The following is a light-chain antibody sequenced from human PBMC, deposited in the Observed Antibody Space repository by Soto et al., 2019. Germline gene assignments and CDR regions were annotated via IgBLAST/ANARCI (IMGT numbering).Light chain of an antibody. CDR3: QQSFSTPT. J-gene: IGKJ5*01. Sequence: DADRTESRASRSASVGDRVTSTCRASQSISSYLNWYQQKPGKAPELLIYSASNLQSGVPSRFSGSGPGTDFTITISGLQSEDFATYYCQQSFSTPTFGQGTRLEIK. CDR1: QSISSY. CDR2: SAS. V-gene: IGKV1-39*01.